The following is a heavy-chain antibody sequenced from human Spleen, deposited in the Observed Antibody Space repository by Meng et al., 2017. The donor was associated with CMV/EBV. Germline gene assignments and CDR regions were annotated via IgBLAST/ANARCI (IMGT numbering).Heavy chain of an antibody. CDR1: GWVFSGYY. Sequence: AGYGWVFSGYYRGWNRPPPGKGPEWIGEINHSGSTNYNPSLKSRVTISVDTSKNQFSLKLSSVTAADTAVYYCARQATVTTTWFDPWGQGTLVTVSS. V-gene: IGHV4-34*01. CDR3: ARQATVTTTWFDP. D-gene: IGHD4-11*01. J-gene: IGHJ5*02. CDR2: INHSGST.